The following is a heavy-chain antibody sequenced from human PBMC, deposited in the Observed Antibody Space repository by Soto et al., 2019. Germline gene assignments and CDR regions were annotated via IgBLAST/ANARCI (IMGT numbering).Heavy chain of an antibody. D-gene: IGHD3-10*01. V-gene: IGHV1-8*01. CDR2: MNPNSGNT. CDR1: GYTFPSYD. J-gene: IGHJ5*02. Sequence: QVQLVQSGAEVKKPGASVKVSCKASGYTFPSYDINWVRQATGQGLEWMGWMNPNSGNTGYAQKLQGRVTMTRNTSLSTAYMELSSMRSEDTAVYYCAREHYGNSAWFDPWGQGTLVTVSS. CDR3: AREHYGNSAWFDP.